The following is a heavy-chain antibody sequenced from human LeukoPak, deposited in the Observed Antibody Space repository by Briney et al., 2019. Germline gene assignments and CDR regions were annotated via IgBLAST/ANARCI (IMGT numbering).Heavy chain of an antibody. V-gene: IGHV3-7*03. J-gene: IGHJ4*02. CDR2: INQDGSEK. CDR3: ATRYSSRDF. CDR1: RFTFSTYW. D-gene: IGHD6-13*01. Sequence: PGGSLRLSCKASRFTFSTYWMTWVRQAPGKGLEWVANINQDGSEKYYVGSVKGRSTVSRDNAKNSMYLQMNSLRAEDTAVYYCATRYSSRDFWGQGTLVTVSS.